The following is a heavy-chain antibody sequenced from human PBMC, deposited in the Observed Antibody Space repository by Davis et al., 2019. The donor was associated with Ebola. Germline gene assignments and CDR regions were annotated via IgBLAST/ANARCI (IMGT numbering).Heavy chain of an antibody. CDR1: GFTFSSYA. V-gene: IGHV3-30*04. CDR2: ISYDGSNK. D-gene: IGHD1-26*01. CDR3: ARHYPYTGTYYHAFDF. J-gene: IGHJ3*01. Sequence: GGSLRLSCAASGFTFSSYAMHWVRQAPGKGLEWVAVISYDGSNKYYADSVKGRFTISRDNSKNTLYLQMNSLRAEDTAVYYCARHYPYTGTYYHAFDFWGQGTRVTVSS.